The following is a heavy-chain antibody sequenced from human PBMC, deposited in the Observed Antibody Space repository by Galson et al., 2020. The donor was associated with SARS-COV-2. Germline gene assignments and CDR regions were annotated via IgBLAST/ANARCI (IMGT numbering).Heavy chain of an antibody. Sequence: SGTLTLTCTVSGGSISSGSNYWSRIGQHPGKGLEWFRYTYNSGRNYYNPYVKRRVTKTVDTSKNRFSLKLSSVTAADTAVYYCARAPGFGELGFDYWGQGTLVTVSS. D-gene: IGHD3-10*01. V-gene: IGHV4-31*03. CDR1: GGSISSGSNY. CDR2: TYNSGRN. CDR3: ARAPGFGELGFDY. J-gene: IGHJ4*02.